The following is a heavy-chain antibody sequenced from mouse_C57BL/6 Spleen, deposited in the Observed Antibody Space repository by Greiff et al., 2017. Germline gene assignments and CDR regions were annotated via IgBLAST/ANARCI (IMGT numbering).Heavy chain of an antibody. J-gene: IGHJ2*01. CDR3: ARSDDYDGYYFGY. CDR1: GYAFSSSW. CDR2: IYPGDGDT. V-gene: IGHV1-82*01. Sequence: VMLVESGPELVKPGASVKISCKASGYAFSSSWMNWVKQRPGKGLEWIGRIYPGDGDTNYNGKFKGKATLTADKSSSTAYMQLSSLTSEDSAVYFCARSDDYDGYYFGYWGQGTTLTVSS. D-gene: IGHD2-4*01.